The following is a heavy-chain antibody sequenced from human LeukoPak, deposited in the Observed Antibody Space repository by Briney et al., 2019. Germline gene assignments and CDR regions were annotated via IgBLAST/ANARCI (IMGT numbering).Heavy chain of an antibody. CDR2: ISAYNVNT. CDR1: GYTFTSYG. V-gene: IGHV1-18*01. CDR3: ARSYDSSGYYYYYYYMDV. D-gene: IGHD3-22*01. Sequence: ASVKVSCKASGYTFTSYGISGVRQAPGQVLEWMGWISAYNVNTNYAQKLQGRVTMTTDTSTRTAYMELRSLRSDDTAVYYCARSYDSSGYYYYYYYMDVWGKGTTVTVSS. J-gene: IGHJ6*03.